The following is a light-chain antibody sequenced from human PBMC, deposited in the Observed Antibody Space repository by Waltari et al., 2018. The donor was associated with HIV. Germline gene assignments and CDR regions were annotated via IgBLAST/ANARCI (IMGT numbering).Light chain of an antibody. CDR1: QHINNY. Sequence: EIQMTQSPSYLSASVGDRVTITCRASQHINNYVSWYQQKPGKAPKLLMYSASSLQSAVPPRFSGSGYGTDFTLTISNLQPDDFGTYYCHQSYNNPFTFGVGTKVDI. J-gene: IGKJ4*01. CDR3: HQSYNNPFT. V-gene: IGKV1-39*01. CDR2: SAS.